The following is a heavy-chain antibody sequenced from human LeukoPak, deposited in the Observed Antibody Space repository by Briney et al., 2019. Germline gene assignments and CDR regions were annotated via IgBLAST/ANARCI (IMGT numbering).Heavy chain of an antibody. J-gene: IGHJ4*02. CDR1: GFTFSSYA. D-gene: IGHD2-21*02. CDR2: ISGSGGST. V-gene: IGHV3-23*01. Sequence: PGGSLRLSCAASGFTFSSYAMSWVRQAPGKGLEWVSAISGSGGSTYYADSVKGRFTISRDNAKNSLYLQMNSLKAEDTAVYYCARDSLAFCGGDCYWDYWGQGTLVTVSS. CDR3: ARDSLAFCGGDCYWDY.